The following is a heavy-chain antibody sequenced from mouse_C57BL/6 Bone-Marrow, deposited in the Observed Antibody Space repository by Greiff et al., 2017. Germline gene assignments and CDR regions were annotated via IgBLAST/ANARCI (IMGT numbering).Heavy chain of an antibody. D-gene: IGHD2-4*01. V-gene: IGHV5-9-1*02. J-gene: IGHJ3*01. Sequence: EVNLVESGEGLVKPGGSLKLSCAASGFTFSSYAMSWVRQTPEKRLEWVAYISSGGDYIYYADTVKGRFTISRDNARNTLYLQMSSLKSEDTAMYYCTRVGIYYDYDWFAYWGQGTLVTVSA. CDR3: TRVGIYYDYDWFAY. CDR2: ISSGGDYI. CDR1: GFTFSSYA.